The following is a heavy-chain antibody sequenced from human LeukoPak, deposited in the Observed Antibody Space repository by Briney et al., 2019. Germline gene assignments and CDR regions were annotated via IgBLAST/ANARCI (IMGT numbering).Heavy chain of an antibody. CDR1: GYTFTGYY. CDR2: INPSGGST. CDR3: ARDRGVLWFGEFRTGVFDY. V-gene: IGHV1-46*01. J-gene: IGHJ4*02. D-gene: IGHD3-10*01. Sequence: ASVKVSCKASGYTFTGYYMHWVRQAPGQGLEWMGIINPSGGSTSYAQKFQGRVTMTRDMSTSTVYMELSSLRSEDTAVYYCARDRGVLWFGEFRTGVFDYWGQGTLVTVSS.